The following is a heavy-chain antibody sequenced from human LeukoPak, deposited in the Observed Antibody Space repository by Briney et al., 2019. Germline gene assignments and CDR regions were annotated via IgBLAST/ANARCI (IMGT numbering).Heavy chain of an antibody. D-gene: IGHD1-14*01. J-gene: IGHJ4*02. CDR2: ISYDGSNK. CDR1: GFTFSSYG. V-gene: IGHV3-30*18. Sequence: GGCLRLSCAASGFTFSSYGMHWVRQAPGKGLEWVAVISYDGSNKYYADSVKGRFTISRDNSKYTLYLQMNSLRAEDTAVYYCAKDLEGGTGVDYWGQGTLVTVSS. CDR3: AKDLEGGTGVDY.